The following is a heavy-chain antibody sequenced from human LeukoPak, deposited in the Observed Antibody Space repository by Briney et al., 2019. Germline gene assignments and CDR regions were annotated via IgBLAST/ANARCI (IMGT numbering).Heavy chain of an antibody. Sequence: GGSLRLSCAASGFTLNSYPMHWVRQAPGKGLEWPAVISYDGYTTLHADSVKGRLTISRDDSRDTLYLQMNSLRSEDTAVYYCARDPRRGSPDYFDYWGQGTLVTVST. D-gene: IGHD3-16*01. CDR1: GFTLNSYP. J-gene: IGHJ4*02. CDR3: ARDPRRGSPDYFDY. CDR2: ISYDGYTT. V-gene: IGHV3-30*04.